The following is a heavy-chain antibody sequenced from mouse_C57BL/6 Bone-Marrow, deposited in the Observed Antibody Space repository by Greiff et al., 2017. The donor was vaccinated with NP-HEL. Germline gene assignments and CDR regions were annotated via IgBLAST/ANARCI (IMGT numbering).Heavy chain of an antibody. Sequence: QVQLQQPGAELVKPGASVKLSCKASGYTFTSYWMQWVKQRPGQGLEWIGEIDPSDSYTNYNQKFKGKATLTVDTSSSTAYMQLSSLTSEDSAVYYCARYDYDSRWYFDVWGTGTTVTVSS. D-gene: IGHD2-4*01. V-gene: IGHV1-50*01. J-gene: IGHJ1*03. CDR2: IDPSDSYT. CDR3: ARYDYDSRWYFDV. CDR1: GYTFTSYW.